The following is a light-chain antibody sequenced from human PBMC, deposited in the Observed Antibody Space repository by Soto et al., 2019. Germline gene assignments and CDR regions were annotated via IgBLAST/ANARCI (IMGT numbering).Light chain of an antibody. CDR1: HSAGNF. V-gene: IGKV3D-15*01. J-gene: IGKJ1*01. Sequence: EIVMTQSPATLSVSPGEKASLSCRACHSAGNFLAWYQQKAGQAPRLLIYYISTMATGIPARFSGSGSGTEFTLTINSLQSEDFAVYYCQQYNNWPRTFGQGTKVDIK. CDR3: QQYNNWPRT. CDR2: YIS.